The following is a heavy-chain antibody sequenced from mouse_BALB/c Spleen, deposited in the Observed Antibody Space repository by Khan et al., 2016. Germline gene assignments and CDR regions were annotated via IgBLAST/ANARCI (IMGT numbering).Heavy chain of an antibody. CDR2: IDPANGNT. CDR1: GFNIKDTY. J-gene: IGHJ2*01. D-gene: IGHD2-14*01. V-gene: IGHV14-3*02. CDR3: ARYYRYDGGFDY. Sequence: EVQLQESGAELVKPGASVKLSCTASGFNIKDTYMHWVKQRPEQGLEWIGRIDPANGNTKYDPKFQGKATITADTSSNTAYLQLSSLTSEDTAVYYCARYYRYDGGFDYWGQGTTLTVSS.